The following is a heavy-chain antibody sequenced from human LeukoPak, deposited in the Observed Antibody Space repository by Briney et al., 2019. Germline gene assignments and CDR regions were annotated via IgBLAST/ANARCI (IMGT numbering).Heavy chain of an antibody. CDR1: GGSFSGYY. CDR2: INHSGST. Sequence: PSETLSLTCAVYGGSFSGYYWSWIRQPPGKGLEWIREINHSGSTNYNPSLKSRVTISVDTSKNQFSLKLSSVTAADTAVYYCAGIAAAYYYYYGMDVWGKGTTVTVSS. CDR3: AGIAAAYYYYYGMDV. D-gene: IGHD6-13*01. V-gene: IGHV4-34*01. J-gene: IGHJ6*04.